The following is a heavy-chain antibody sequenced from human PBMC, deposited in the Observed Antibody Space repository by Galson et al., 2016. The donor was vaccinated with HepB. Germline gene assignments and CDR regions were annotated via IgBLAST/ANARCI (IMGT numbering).Heavy chain of an antibody. Sequence: SLRLSCAASGFTLSSYAMHWVRQAPGKGLEWVALISYDGNNKYYADSVRGRFTISRDSAENSLYLQMNSLRAEDTALYYCTRNQGSGGGSCYDNWGQGTLVTVSS. J-gene: IGHJ4*02. CDR2: ISYDGNNK. CDR1: GFTLSSYA. CDR3: TRNQGSGGGSCYDN. V-gene: IGHV3-30-3*01. D-gene: IGHD2-15*01.